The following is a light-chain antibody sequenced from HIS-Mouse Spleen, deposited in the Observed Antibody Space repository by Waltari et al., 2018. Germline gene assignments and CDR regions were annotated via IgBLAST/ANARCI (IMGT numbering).Light chain of an antibody. CDR1: SSDVGGYNY. Sequence: QSALTQPPSASGSPGQSVTISCTGTSSDVGGYNYVSWYQQHPGKAPKPMIYEVSKRPSGVPDRFSGSQSGNTASLTVYGLQAEDEADYYCSSYAGSNIVVFGGGTKLTVL. CDR2: EVS. J-gene: IGLJ2*01. CDR3: SSYAGSNIVV. V-gene: IGLV2-8*01.